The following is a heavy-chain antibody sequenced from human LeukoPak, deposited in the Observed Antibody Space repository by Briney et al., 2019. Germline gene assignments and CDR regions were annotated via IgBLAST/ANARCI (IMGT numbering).Heavy chain of an antibody. CDR1: GGSISSYY. J-gene: IGHJ5*02. D-gene: IGHD3-10*01. Sequence: SETLSLTCTVSGGSISSYYWSWIRQPPGKGLEWIGYIYYCGSTNYNPSLKSRVTISVDTSKNQFSLKLSSVTAADTAVYYCARRLLWFGEAGWFDPWGQGTLVTVSS. CDR3: ARRLLWFGEAGWFDP. V-gene: IGHV4-59*01. CDR2: IYYCGST.